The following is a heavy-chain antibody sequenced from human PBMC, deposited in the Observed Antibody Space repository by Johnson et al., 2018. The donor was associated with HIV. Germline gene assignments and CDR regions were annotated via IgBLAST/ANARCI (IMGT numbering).Heavy chain of an antibody. D-gene: IGHD6-19*01. V-gene: IGHV3-23*04. CDR2: ISGSGGST. Sequence: VQLVESGGGLVQSGGSLRVSCAASGFTFSSYVMSWVRQAPGKGLEWVSAISGSGGSTYYTDSVKGRFTISRDNSKNTLYLQMNSLRAEDTAVYYCAREPGYSSGPDAFDLWGQGTMVTVSS. CDR1: GFTFSSYV. CDR3: AREPGYSSGPDAFDL. J-gene: IGHJ3*01.